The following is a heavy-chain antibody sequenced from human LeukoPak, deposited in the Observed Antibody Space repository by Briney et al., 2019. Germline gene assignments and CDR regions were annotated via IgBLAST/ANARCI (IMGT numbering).Heavy chain of an antibody. D-gene: IGHD6-13*01. CDR3: TTVSSWYAGGLRDDY. V-gene: IGHV3-15*01. Sequence: GGSLRLSCAASGFTFSNAWMSWVRQAPGKGLEWVGRIKSKTDGGTTDYAAPVKGRFTISRDDSKNTLYLQMNSLKTEDTAVYYRTTVSSWYAGGLRDDYWGQGTLVTVSS. CDR2: IKSKTDGGTT. CDR1: GFTFSNAW. J-gene: IGHJ4*02.